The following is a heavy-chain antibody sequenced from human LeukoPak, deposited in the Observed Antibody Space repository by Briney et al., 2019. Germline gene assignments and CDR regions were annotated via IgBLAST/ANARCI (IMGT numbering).Heavy chain of an antibody. D-gene: IGHD2-2*01. Sequence: GASVKVSCKASGYTFTSYGISWVRQAPGQGLEWMGWISAYNGNTNYAQKLQGRVTMTTDTSTSTAYMELRSLRSDDTAVYYCARGEGYCSSTSCYGFPPAYNWFDPWGQGTLVTVSS. J-gene: IGHJ5*02. CDR1: GYTFTSYG. CDR2: ISAYNGNT. CDR3: ARGEGYCSSTSCYGFPPAYNWFDP. V-gene: IGHV1-18*01.